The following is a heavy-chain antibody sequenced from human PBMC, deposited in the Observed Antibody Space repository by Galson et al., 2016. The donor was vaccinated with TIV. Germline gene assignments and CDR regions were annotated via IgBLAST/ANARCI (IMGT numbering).Heavy chain of an antibody. Sequence: SLRLSCAASGFTFSSYAMSWVRQAPGKGLEWVSAISLSGGRTYYADSVKGRFIFSRDNSENTLYLQMDRLRAEDTAVYYCARGGGYGDVYFDFWGQGSLVTVSS. CDR2: ISLSGGRT. CDR3: ARGGGYGDVYFDF. V-gene: IGHV3-23*01. J-gene: IGHJ4*02. CDR1: GFTFSSYA. D-gene: IGHD4-17*01.